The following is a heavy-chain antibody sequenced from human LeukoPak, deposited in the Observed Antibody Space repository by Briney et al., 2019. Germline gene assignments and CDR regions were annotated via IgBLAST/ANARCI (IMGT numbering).Heavy chain of an antibody. Sequence: QPGGSLRLSCAASGVTFSSSWISWVRQTPGKGLEWVANIIQDGSEKYYVDSVKGRFTISRDNARNSLYLQMNSLRAEDTAVYYCVRDNWNDVYWGQGTLVTVSS. CDR3: VRDNWNDVY. D-gene: IGHD1-1*01. CDR2: IIQDGSEK. V-gene: IGHV3-7*01. J-gene: IGHJ4*02. CDR1: GVTFSSSW.